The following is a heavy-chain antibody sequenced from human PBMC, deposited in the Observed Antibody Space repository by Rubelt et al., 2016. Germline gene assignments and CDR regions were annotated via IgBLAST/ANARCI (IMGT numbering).Heavy chain of an antibody. CDR2: INHSGTT. D-gene: IGHD4-17*01. CDR1: GGSFSGYS. V-gene: IGHV4-34*01. Sequence: QVQLQLWGAGLLKPAETLSLTCAVYGGSFSGYSWSWIRLSPGKGLEWIGEINHSGTTNNNPSLTSRVTTSVDTSKNQFSLKLRSVTAADTAVYYCARKYGHYGMDVWGQGTTDTVSS. J-gene: IGHJ6*02. CDR3: ARKYGHYGMDV.